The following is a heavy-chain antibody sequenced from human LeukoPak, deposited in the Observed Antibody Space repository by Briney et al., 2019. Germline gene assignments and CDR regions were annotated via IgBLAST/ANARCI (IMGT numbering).Heavy chain of an antibody. D-gene: IGHD3-9*01. CDR2: IYYSGST. CDR1: GGSISSYY. CDR3: ARETYDIVTGYSIPGWFDP. V-gene: IGHV4-59*01. Sequence: SETLSLTCTVSGGSISSYYWSWIRQPPGKGLEWIGYIYYSGSTNYNPSLKSRVTISVDTSKNQFSLKLSSVTAADTAVYYCARETYDIVTGYSIPGWFDPWGQGTLVTVSS. J-gene: IGHJ5*02.